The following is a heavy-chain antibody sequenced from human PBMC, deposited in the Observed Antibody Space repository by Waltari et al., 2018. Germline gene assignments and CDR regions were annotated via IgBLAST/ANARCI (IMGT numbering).Heavy chain of an antibody. V-gene: IGHV4-39*07. CDR3: ARTGVAAAGIAFDI. CDR2: IYYSGST. CDR1: GGSISSSRYY. J-gene: IGHJ3*02. D-gene: IGHD6-13*01. Sequence: QLQLQESGPGLVKPSETLSLTCTVSGGSISSSRYYWGWIRQPPGKGLEWIGSIYYSGSTYYNPSLKSRVTISVDTSKNQFSLKLSSVTAADTAVYYCARTGVAAAGIAFDIWGQGTMVTVSS.